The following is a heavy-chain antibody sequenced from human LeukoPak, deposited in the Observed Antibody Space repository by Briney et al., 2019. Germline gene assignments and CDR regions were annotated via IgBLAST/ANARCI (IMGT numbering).Heavy chain of an antibody. Sequence: GSLRLSCAASGFTFSDYWMSWVRQAPGKGLEWVANIKHDGSEKDYVDSVKGRFTISRDNAKNSLYLQMNSLRAEDTAVYYCAREYSSNYNAFDIWGQGTMVTVSS. D-gene: IGHD6-13*01. V-gene: IGHV3-7*01. CDR2: IKHDGSEK. CDR3: AREYSSNYNAFDI. CDR1: GFTFSDYW. J-gene: IGHJ3*02.